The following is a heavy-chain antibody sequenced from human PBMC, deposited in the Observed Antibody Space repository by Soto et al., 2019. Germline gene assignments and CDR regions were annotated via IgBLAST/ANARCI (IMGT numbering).Heavy chain of an antibody. J-gene: IGHJ1*01. CDR2: IDQSGST. CDR3: ARELID. V-gene: IGHV4-30-2*01. CDR1: GGSISSGDYS. D-gene: IGHD3-22*01. Sequence: QLQLQESASGLVKPSQTLSLICAVSGGSISSGDYSWSWIRQPPGKGLEWIGYIDQSGSTNYNPSLKSRVTISIDRSKNQFSLKLTSVTTADTAVYYCARELIDWGQGTLVTVSS.